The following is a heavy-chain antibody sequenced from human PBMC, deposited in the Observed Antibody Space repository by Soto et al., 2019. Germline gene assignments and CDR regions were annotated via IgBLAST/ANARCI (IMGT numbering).Heavy chain of an antibody. Sequence: GGSLRLSCAASGFTFSSYGMHWVRQAPGKGLEWVAVISYDGSNKYYADSVKGRFTISRDNSKKTLYLQMNSLRAEDTAVYYCAKDPGFWGGYYRYYFDYWGRGTLVTVSS. J-gene: IGHJ4*02. CDR3: AKDPGFWGGYYRYYFDY. CDR2: ISYDGSNK. V-gene: IGHV3-30*18. CDR1: GFTFSSYG. D-gene: IGHD3-3*01.